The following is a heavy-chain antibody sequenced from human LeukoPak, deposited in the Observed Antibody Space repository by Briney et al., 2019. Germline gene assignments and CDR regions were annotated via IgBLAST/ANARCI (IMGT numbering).Heavy chain of an antibody. CDR1: GFTFSSYS. CDR2: ISSSSYI. J-gene: IGHJ4*02. V-gene: IGHV3-21*01. D-gene: IGHD6-13*01. Sequence: KAGGSLRLSCAASGFTFSSYSMNWVRQAPGKGLEWVSSISSSSYIYYADSVKGRFTISRDNAKNSLYLQMNSLRAEDTAVYYCAREGSSSWLDYWGQGTLVTVSS. CDR3: AREGSSSWLDY.